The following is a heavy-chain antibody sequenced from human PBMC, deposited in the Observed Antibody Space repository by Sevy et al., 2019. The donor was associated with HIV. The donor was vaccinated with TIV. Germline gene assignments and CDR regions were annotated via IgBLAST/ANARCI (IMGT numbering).Heavy chain of an antibody. V-gene: IGHV3-23*01. J-gene: IGHJ4*02. CDR3: AREGCTKPHDY. Sequence: GGSLRLSCAASGFTFNKYSMSWVRQPLGKGLEWVSTLSFGCGEINYADSVKGRFTISRDNSKSSVYLQMNNLRPEDTAVYYCAREGCTKPHDYWGQGTLVTAS. CDR2: LSFGCGEI. D-gene: IGHD2-8*01. CDR1: GFTFNKYS.